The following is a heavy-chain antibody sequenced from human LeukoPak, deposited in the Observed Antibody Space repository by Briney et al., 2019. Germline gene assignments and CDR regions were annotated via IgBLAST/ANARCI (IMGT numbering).Heavy chain of an antibody. J-gene: IGHJ3*02. Sequence: SVKVSCKASGGTFSSYAISWVRQAPGQGLEWMGRIIPIFGTANYAQKFQGGVTITTDESTSTAYMELSSLRSEDTAVYYCARRAEVYNWNYADAFDIWGQGTMVTVSS. CDR2: IIPIFGTA. CDR1: GGTFSSYA. V-gene: IGHV1-69*05. CDR3: ARRAEVYNWNYADAFDI. D-gene: IGHD1-7*01.